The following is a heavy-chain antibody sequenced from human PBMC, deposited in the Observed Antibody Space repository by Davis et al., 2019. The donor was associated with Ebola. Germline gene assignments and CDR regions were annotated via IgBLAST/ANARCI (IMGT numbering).Heavy chain of an antibody. CDR1: GFTFSSYA. D-gene: IGHD6-19*01. CDR2: ISYDGSNK. J-gene: IGHJ4*02. CDR3: ARLGDRSAWYRAY. V-gene: IGHV3-30-3*01. Sequence: GGSLRLSCAASGFTFSSYAMHWVRQAPGKGLEWVAVISYDGSNKYYADSVKGRFTISRDNAKNTLYLQMNSLRGEDTAVYYCARLGDRSAWYRAYWGQGTLVTVSS.